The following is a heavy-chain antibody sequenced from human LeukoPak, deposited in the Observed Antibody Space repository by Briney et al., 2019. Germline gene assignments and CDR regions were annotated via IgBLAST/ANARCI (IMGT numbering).Heavy chain of an antibody. CDR2: INTDGSST. CDR3: ARGGTAMVTFGDAFDI. Sequence: GGSLRLSCAASGFTFSSYWMHWVRHAPGKGLVWVSRINTDGSSTSYADSVKGRFTISRDNAKNTLYLQMNSLRAEDTAVYYCARGGTAMVTFGDAFDIWGQGTMVTVSS. D-gene: IGHD5-18*01. V-gene: IGHV3-74*01. CDR1: GFTFSSYW. J-gene: IGHJ3*02.